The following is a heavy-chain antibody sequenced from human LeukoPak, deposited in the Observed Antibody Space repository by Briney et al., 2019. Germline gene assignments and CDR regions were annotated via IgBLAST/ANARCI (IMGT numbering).Heavy chain of an antibody. J-gene: IGHJ4*02. CDR3: ARDPHLLRLQGSPFDY. CDR1: GYTFTGYY. CDR2: INTNTGNP. D-gene: IGHD5-18*01. Sequence: ASVKVSCKASGYTFTGYYMHWVRQAPGQGLEWMGWINTNTGNPTYAQGFTGRFVFSLDTSVSTAYLQISSLKAEDTAVYYCARDPHLLRLQGSPFDYWGQGTLVTVSS. V-gene: IGHV7-4-1*02.